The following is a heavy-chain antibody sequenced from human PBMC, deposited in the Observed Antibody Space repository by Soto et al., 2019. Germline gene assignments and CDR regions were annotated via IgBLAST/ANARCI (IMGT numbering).Heavy chain of an antibody. J-gene: IGHJ6*02. CDR1: GGTFSSYA. Sequence: QVQLVQSGAEVKKPGSSVKVSCKASGGTFSSYAISWVRQAPGQGLEWMGGIIPIFGTANYAQKFQGRVTITADESTSTAYMELSSLRSEDTAVYYCARSRGVTMVRGVIPPYYYYGMDVWGQGTTVTGSS. CDR3: ARSRGVTMVRGVIPPYYYYGMDV. V-gene: IGHV1-69*01. D-gene: IGHD3-10*01. CDR2: IIPIFGTA.